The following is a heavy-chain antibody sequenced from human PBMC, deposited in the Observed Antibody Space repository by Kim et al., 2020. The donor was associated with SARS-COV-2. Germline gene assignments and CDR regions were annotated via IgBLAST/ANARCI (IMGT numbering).Heavy chain of an antibody. Sequence: SETLSLTCTVSGGSISSSSYYWGWIRQPPGKGLEWIGSIYYSGSTYYNPSLKSRVTISVDTSKNQFSLKLSSVTAADTAVYYCARLGARPPLHYYDSSGYEKGVDYWGQGTLVTVSS. V-gene: IGHV4-39*01. CDR2: IYYSGST. D-gene: IGHD3-22*01. CDR1: GGSISSSSYY. CDR3: ARLGARPPLHYYDSSGYEKGVDY. J-gene: IGHJ4*02.